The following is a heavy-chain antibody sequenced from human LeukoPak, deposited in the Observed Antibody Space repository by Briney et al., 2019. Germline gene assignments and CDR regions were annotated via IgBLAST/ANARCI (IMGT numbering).Heavy chain of an antibody. CDR3: ARDKAFGIAVGNWFDP. CDR1: GYTFTSYG. V-gene: IGHV1-18*04. CDR2: VSAYNGNT. D-gene: IGHD6-19*01. J-gene: IGHJ5*02. Sequence: ASVTVSCKASGYTFTSYGISWVRQAPGQGLEWMGWVSAYNGNTNYAQKLQGRVTMTTDTSTSTAYMELRSLRSDDTAVYYCARDKAFGIAVGNWFDPWGQGTLVTVSS.